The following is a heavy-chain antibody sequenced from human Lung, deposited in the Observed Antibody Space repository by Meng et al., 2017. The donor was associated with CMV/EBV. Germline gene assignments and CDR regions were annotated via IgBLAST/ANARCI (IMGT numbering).Heavy chain of an antibody. D-gene: IGHD2/OR15-2a*01. J-gene: IGHJ6*02. CDR1: GLAFSDYW. CDR3: VREMKGINLFGMDD. Sequence: SXAASGLAFSDYWMHWVRQVPGMGLVWVSHINGVGSTINYADSVQGRFTISRDNAKNTVYLQMNSLRVEDMAVYYCVREMKGINLFGMDDWGQGTMVXVSS. V-gene: IGHV3-74*01. CDR2: INGVGSTI.